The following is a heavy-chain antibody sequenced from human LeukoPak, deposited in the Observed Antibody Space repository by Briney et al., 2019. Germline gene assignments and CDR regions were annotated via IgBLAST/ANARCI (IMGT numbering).Heavy chain of an antibody. J-gene: IGHJ4*02. CDR2: ISAYNGNT. CDR3: ARVRERITIFGVAYYFDY. D-gene: IGHD3-3*01. V-gene: IGHV1-18*01. CDR1: GYTFTSYG. Sequence: ASVKVSCKASGYTFTSYGISWVRQAPGQGLEWMGWISAYNGNTNYAQKLQGRVTMTTDTSTSTAYMELRSLRSDDTAVYYCARVRERITIFGVAYYFDYWGQGTLVTVSS.